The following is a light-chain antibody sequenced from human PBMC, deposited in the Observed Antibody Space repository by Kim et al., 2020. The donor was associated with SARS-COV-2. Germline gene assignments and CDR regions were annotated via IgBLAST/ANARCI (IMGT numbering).Light chain of an antibody. CDR2: QDT. CDR1: KVGDKF. J-gene: IGLJ1*01. CDR3: QAWDSTFYV. Sequence: SVYPGQTATISCSGHKVGDKFACWYQQKAGQSPVLIIYQDTKRPSGIPERFSGSNSGNTATLTISGTQAADEADYYCQAWDSTFYVFGTGTKVTVL. V-gene: IGLV3-1*01.